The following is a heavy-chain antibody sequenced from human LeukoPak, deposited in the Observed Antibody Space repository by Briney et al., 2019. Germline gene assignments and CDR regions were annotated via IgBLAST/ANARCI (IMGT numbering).Heavy chain of an antibody. V-gene: IGHV3-7*01. D-gene: IGHD2-2*01. J-gene: IGHJ4*02. CDR1: GFTFSSYW. Sequence: GGSLRLSCAASGFTFSSYWMSWVRQAPGKGLEWVANIKQDGSEKYYVDSVKGRFTISRDNAKNSLYLQMNSLRAEDTAVYYCARDWCSSTSCHFDYWGQGTLVTVSS. CDR2: IKQDGSEK. CDR3: ARDWCSSTSCHFDY.